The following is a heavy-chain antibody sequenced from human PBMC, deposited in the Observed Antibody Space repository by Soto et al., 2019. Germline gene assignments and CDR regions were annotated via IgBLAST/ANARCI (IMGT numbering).Heavy chain of an antibody. D-gene: IGHD6-13*01. Sequence: PSETLSLTCAVYGGSFSGYDWSWIRQPPGKGLEWIGEINHSGSTNYNPSLKSRVTISVDTSKNQFSLKLSSVTAADTAVYYCARGRAAAAGKNYYGMDVWGQGTTVTVSS. CDR1: GGSFSGYD. V-gene: IGHV4-34*01. J-gene: IGHJ6*02. CDR2: INHSGST. CDR3: ARGRAAAAGKNYYGMDV.